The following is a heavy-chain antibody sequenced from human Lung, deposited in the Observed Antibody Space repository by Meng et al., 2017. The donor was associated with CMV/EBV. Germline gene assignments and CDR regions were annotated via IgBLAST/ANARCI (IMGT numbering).Heavy chain of an antibody. Sequence: GGSLRLSCAASGFTFSSYSMNWVRQAPGKGLEWVSSISSSSSYIYYADSVKGRFTISRDNSKNTLYLQMNSLRAEDTAVYYCARVELRFLEWSGFDYWGQGTLVTVSS. V-gene: IGHV3-21*01. D-gene: IGHD3-3*01. CDR2: ISSSSSYI. CDR1: GFTFSSYS. J-gene: IGHJ4*02. CDR3: ARVELRFLEWSGFDY.